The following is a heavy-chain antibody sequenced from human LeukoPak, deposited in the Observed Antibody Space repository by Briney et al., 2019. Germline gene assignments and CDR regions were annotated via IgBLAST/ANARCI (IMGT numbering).Heavy chain of an antibody. CDR3: ARRGRVTGTTRYFDY. CDR2: INPSGGST. CDR1: GYTFTSYD. J-gene: IGHJ4*02. Sequence: ASVKVSCKASGYTFTSYDMHWVRQAPGQGLEWMGTINPSGGSTSYAQKLQGRVTMTRDMSTSTVYMELSSLRSEDTAVYYCARRGRVTGTTRYFDYWGQGTLVTVSS. D-gene: IGHD1-20*01. V-gene: IGHV1-46*04.